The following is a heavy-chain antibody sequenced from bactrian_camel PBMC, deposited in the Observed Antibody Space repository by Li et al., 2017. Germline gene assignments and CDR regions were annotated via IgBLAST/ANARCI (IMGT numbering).Heavy chain of an antibody. CDR1: RLLSSTIC. CDR3: AVENWEGRAACSTLRMRF. V-gene: IGHV3S53*01. J-gene: IGHJ4*01. CDR2: VRPNGPP. D-gene: IGHD7*01. Sequence: HVQLVESGGDSVQAGGSLILSCVARRLLSSTICLAWFRQAPGKEREGIAAVRPNGPPSYEESVKGRFIISRDNAKNTLYLQMNGLKPEDTAMYYCAVENWEGRAACSTLRMRFWDQGTQVTVS.